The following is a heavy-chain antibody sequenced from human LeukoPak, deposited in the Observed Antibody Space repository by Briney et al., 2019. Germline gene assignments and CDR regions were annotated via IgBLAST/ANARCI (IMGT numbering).Heavy chain of an antibody. CDR2: VSGSGGMT. CDR3: AKAHSSSWYFAFDI. CDR1: GFTFSSSA. V-gene: IGHV3-23*01. D-gene: IGHD6-13*01. Sequence: GGSLRLSCAASGFTFSSSAMSWVSQAPGKGLEWVSGVSGSGGMTYYADSVKGRFTISRDNSKNTLSLQMSSLRAEDTAVYYCAKAHSSSWYFAFDIWGQGTMVTVSS. J-gene: IGHJ3*02.